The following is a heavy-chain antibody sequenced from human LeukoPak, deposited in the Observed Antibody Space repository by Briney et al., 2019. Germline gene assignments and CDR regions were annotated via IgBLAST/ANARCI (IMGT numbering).Heavy chain of an antibody. CDR1: GYTFSNYW. J-gene: IGHJ4*02. CDR2: IYPGDSDT. CDR3: ARHGDGYNYGY. V-gene: IGHV5-51*01. Sequence: GESPKISCKGSGYTFSNYWIGWVRQMPGKGLEWMGIIYPGDSDTRYSPSFRGQVTISADKSISTAYLQWSSLKASDTAMYYCARHGDGYNYGYWGQGTLVTVSS. D-gene: IGHD5-24*01.